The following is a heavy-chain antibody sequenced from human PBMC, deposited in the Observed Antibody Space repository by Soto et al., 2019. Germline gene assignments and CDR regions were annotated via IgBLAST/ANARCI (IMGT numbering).Heavy chain of an antibody. CDR2: IKSKTDGGTT. CDR1: GFTFSNAW. J-gene: IGHJ4*02. Sequence: VGSLRLSCAASGFTFSNAWMNWVRQAPGKGLEWVGRIKSKTDGGTTDYAAPVKGRFTISRDDSKNTLYLQMNSLKTEDTAVYYCTTDNTVFWSGWGPYFDYWGQGTLVTVSS. D-gene: IGHD3-3*01. V-gene: IGHV3-15*07. CDR3: TTDNTVFWSGWGPYFDY.